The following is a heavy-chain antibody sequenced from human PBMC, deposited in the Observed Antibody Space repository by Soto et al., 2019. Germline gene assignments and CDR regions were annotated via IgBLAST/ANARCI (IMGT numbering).Heavy chain of an antibody. Sequence: EVQLVESGGGPVQPGMTLRLSCAASGFSFEEYGMHWVRQGPGKGLEWVAGISWDSGSIGYAGSVKGRFTISRDNAKNSLYLQMSGLRPEDKDLYQCAKDIGAVTRRGFDHWGQGTLVTVSS. V-gene: IGHV3-9*01. CDR1: GFSFEEYG. D-gene: IGHD3-10*01. CDR2: ISWDSGSI. CDR3: AKDIGAVTRRGFDH. J-gene: IGHJ4*02.